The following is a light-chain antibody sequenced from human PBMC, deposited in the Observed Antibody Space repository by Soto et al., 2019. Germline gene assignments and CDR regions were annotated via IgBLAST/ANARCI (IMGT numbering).Light chain of an antibody. CDR2: DVS. V-gene: IGLV2-14*03. J-gene: IGLJ3*02. CDR1: SSDVGAYHS. Sequence: QSVLTQPASVSGSPGQSFTISCTGTSSDVGAYHSVSWYQQHPGKAPKPIIFDVSNRPSGVSNRFSGSKSGNTASLTISGLQAEDEADYYCSSFTDTGTVMFGGGTKVTVL. CDR3: SSFTDTGTVM.